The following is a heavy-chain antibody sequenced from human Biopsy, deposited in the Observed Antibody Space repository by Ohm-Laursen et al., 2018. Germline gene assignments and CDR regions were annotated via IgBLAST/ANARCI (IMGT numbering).Heavy chain of an antibody. CDR2: ISPYNGDT. Sequence: GSSVKVSCKASGYTFTNYGISWVRQAPGQGLEWMGWISPYNGDTDCAQKLQGRVTMTTDTSTSTAYMDLRSLRSDDTAVYYCARDRWPHVTLLGLVVFDFWGQGTLVIVSS. J-gene: IGHJ4*02. D-gene: IGHD3-3*01. V-gene: IGHV1-18*01. CDR1: GYTFTNYG. CDR3: ARDRWPHVTLLGLVVFDF.